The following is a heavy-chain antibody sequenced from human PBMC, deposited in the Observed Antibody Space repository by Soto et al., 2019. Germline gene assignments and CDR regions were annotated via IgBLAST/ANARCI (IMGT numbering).Heavy chain of an antibody. J-gene: IGHJ4*02. D-gene: IGHD3-3*01. Sequence: QITLNESGPTQVKPRQTLTLTCTFSGFSLTTSGVGVGWIRQSPGKAPEWLALIYWDDDKRYSPSLKSSLTITQDTSKNQVVLTMADLDPADTATYYCAHRVLRTVFGLVTTTAIYFDFWGQGTPVAVSS. CDR2: IYWDDDK. CDR1: GFSLTTSGVG. V-gene: IGHV2-5*02. CDR3: AHRVLRTVFGLVTTTAIYFDF.